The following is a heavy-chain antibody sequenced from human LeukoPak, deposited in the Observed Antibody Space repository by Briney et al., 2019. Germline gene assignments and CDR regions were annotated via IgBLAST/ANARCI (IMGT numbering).Heavy chain of an antibody. Sequence: ASVEVSCKASGYTFTSYDINWVRQAPGQGLEWMGIINPSGGSTSYAQKFQGRVTMTRDTSTSTVYMELSSLRSEDTAVYYCATREMATNLYYYYGMDVWGQGTTVTVSS. CDR2: INPSGGST. CDR3: ATREMATNLYYYYGMDV. D-gene: IGHD5-12*01. J-gene: IGHJ6*02. V-gene: IGHV1-46*01. CDR1: GYTFTSYD.